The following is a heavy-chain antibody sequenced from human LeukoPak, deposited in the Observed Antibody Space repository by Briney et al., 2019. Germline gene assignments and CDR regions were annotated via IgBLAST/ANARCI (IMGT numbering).Heavy chain of an antibody. CDR1: GYTFTSYD. V-gene: IGHV1-8*01. Sequence: ASVKVSCKASGYTFTSYDINWVRQATGQGLEWMGWMNPNSGNTGYAQKFQGRVTMTRNTSISTAYMELSSLRSEGTAVYYCARGSRDIVVVVAAYNWFDPWGQGTLVTVSS. CDR2: MNPNSGNT. J-gene: IGHJ5*02. D-gene: IGHD2-15*01. CDR3: ARGSRDIVVVVAAYNWFDP.